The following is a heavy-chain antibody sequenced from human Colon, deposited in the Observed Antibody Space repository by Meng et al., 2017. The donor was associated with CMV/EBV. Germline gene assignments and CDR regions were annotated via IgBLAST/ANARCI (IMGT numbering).Heavy chain of an antibody. D-gene: IGHD7-27*01. J-gene: IGHJ1*01. CDR1: GFSLSTSIVG. V-gene: IGHV2-5*02. CDR3: VRSASRTWVFQH. Sequence: CTFSGFSLSTSIVGVGWVRQPPGKALEFLALVYWDDDERYSPSLKSRLTIAKDTSKNQVVLTMTNMDPVDTATYYCVRSASRTWVFQHWGQGSLVTVSS. CDR2: VYWDDDE.